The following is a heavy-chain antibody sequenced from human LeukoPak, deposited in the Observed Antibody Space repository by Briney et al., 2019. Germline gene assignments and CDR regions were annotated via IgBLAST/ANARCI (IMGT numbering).Heavy chain of an antibody. CDR2: INHSGST. Sequence: SETLSLTCTVSGGSISNINYYWAWIRQPPGKGLEWIGEINHSGSTNYNPSLKSRVTISVDTSKNQFSLKLSSVTAADTAVYYCARGEYSSSWYPKYFQHWGQGTLVTVSS. J-gene: IGHJ1*01. V-gene: IGHV4-39*07. CDR1: GGSISNINYY. CDR3: ARGEYSSSWYPKYFQH. D-gene: IGHD6-13*01.